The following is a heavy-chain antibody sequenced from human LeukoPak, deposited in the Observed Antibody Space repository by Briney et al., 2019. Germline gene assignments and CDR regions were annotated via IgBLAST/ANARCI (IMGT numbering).Heavy chain of an antibody. D-gene: IGHD3-10*01. Sequence: GESLKISCKGSGYRFTNYWIGWVRQMPGKGLEWMGIIYPGDPGTRYRPSFQGQVTISADKSISTAYLQWSSLKASDTAMYYCARLHGLGSFFGYWGQGTLLAVSS. J-gene: IGHJ4*02. CDR2: IYPGDPGT. CDR3: ARLHGLGSFFGY. CDR1: GYRFTNYW. V-gene: IGHV5-51*01.